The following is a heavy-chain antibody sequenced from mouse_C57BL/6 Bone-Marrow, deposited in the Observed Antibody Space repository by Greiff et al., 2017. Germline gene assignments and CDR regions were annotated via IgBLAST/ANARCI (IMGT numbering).Heavy chain of an antibody. CDR3: ALFITTVND. D-gene: IGHD1-1*01. V-gene: IGHV14-2*01. J-gene: IGHJ2*01. Sequence: EVQLVESGAELVKPGASVKLSCTASGFNIKDYYMHWVKQRTEQGLEWIGRIDPEAGETKYAPKFQGKATITADTSSNTAYLQLSSLTSEDTAFYYCALFITTVNDWGQGTTLTVSS. CDR1: GFNIKDYY. CDR2: IDPEAGET.